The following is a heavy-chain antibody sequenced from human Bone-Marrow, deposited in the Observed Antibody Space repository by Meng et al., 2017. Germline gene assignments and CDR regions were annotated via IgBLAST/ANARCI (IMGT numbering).Heavy chain of an antibody. CDR2: IYHSGST. J-gene: IGHJ5*02. CDR3: ARVIYRPSGHNYFDP. Sequence: QVQLQESGPGLVKPSGTLSLTCAVSGGSISSPNWWSWARQPPGRGLEWIGEIYHSGSTTYNPSLLSRVTISVDKSKNQFSLKLSSVTAADTAIYYCARVIYRPSGHNYFDPWGQGTLVTVSS. V-gene: IGHV4-4*02. CDR1: GGSISSPNW. D-gene: IGHD1-26*01.